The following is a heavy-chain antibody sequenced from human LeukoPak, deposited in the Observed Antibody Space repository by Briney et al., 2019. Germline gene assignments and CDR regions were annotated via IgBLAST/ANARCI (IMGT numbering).Heavy chain of an antibody. CDR2: IIPILGIA. J-gene: IGHJ5*02. CDR1: GGTFSSYA. Sequence: SVKVSCKASGGTFSSYATSWMRQAPGQGLEWMGRIIPILGIANYAQKFQGRVTITADKSTSTAYMELSSLRSEDTAVYYCAKEDIVVVPAAINNWFDPWGQGALVTVSS. V-gene: IGHV1-69*04. CDR3: AKEDIVVVPAAINNWFDP. D-gene: IGHD2-2*02.